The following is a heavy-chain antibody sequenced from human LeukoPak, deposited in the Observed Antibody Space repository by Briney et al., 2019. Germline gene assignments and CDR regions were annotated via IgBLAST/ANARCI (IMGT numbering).Heavy chain of an antibody. CDR1: GFTFSSYG. D-gene: IGHD1-26*01. Sequence: PGGSLRLSCAASGFTFSSYGMHWVRQAPGKGLEWVALIRYDGSDKYYADSVKGRFTISRDNAKNSLYLQMNSLGPEDTAVYYCARDPYSGNYGNYYYYYMDVWGKGTTVTISS. CDR3: ARDPYSGNYGNYYYYYMDV. J-gene: IGHJ6*03. V-gene: IGHV3-30*02. CDR2: IRYDGSDK.